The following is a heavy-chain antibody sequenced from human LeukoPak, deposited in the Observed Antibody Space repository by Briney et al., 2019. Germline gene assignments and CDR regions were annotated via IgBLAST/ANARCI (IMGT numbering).Heavy chain of an antibody. CDR2: INHSGST. V-gene: IGHV4-34*01. Sequence: SETLSLTCAVYGGSFSGYYWSWIRQPPGKGLEWIGEINHSGSTNYNPSLKSRVTTSVDTSKNQFSLKLSSVTAADTAVYYCARGRDWDIVVVPAAHEFDYWGQGTLVTVSS. D-gene: IGHD2-2*01. J-gene: IGHJ4*02. CDR1: GGSFSGYY. CDR3: ARGRDWDIVVVPAAHEFDY.